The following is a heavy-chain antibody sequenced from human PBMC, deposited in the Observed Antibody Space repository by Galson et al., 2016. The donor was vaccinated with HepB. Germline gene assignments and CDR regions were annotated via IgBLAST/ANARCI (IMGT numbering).Heavy chain of an antibody. CDR1: GYNFANYY. V-gene: IGHV5-10-1*01. D-gene: IGHD5/OR15-5a*01. J-gene: IGHJ4*02. Sequence: SGAEVKKPGESLRISCKGSGYNFANYYISWVRQVPGKGLEWMGRIDPGDSYTNYRPSFQGLVTISADKPLSTTYLHWSSLKASDTAIYYCARSGLVSTIGGYFFDYWGQGALVTVSP. CDR3: ARSGLVSTIGGYFFDY. CDR2: IDPGDSYT.